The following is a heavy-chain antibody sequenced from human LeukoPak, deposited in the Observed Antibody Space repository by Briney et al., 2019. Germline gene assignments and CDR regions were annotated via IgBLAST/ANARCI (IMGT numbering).Heavy chain of an antibody. Sequence: SETLSLTCAVYGGSFSGYYWSWIRQPPGKGLEWIGEINHSGSTNYNPSLKSRVTISVDTSKNQFSLKLSSVTAADTAVYYCARHRYDWGYFDYWGQGTLVTVSS. D-gene: IGHD3-16*01. CDR3: ARHRYDWGYFDY. CDR1: GGSFSGYY. J-gene: IGHJ4*02. V-gene: IGHV4-34*01. CDR2: INHSGST.